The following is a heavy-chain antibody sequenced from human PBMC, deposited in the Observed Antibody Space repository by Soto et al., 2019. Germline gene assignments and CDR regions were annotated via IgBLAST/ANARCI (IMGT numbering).Heavy chain of an antibody. CDR3: ARETRGYIFDY. J-gene: IGHJ4*02. CDR1: GFTFSSYA. D-gene: IGHD5-18*01. Sequence: GGSLSLSCAASGFTFSSYAMHWVRQAPGKGLEWVAVISYDGSNKYYADSVKGRFTISRDNSKNTLYLQMNSLRAEDTAVYYCARETRGYIFDYWGQGTLVTVSS. V-gene: IGHV3-30-3*01. CDR2: ISYDGSNK.